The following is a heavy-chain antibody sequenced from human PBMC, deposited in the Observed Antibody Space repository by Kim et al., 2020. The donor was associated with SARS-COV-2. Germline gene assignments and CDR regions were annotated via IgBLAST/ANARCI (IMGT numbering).Heavy chain of an antibody. J-gene: IGHJ4*02. Sequence: GGSLRLSCAASGFTFSSYWMSWVRQAPGKGLEWVANIKQEGSEKYYVDSVKGRFTISRDNAKNSLYLQMNSLRAEDTAVYYCARRGGTAATNHIDYWGQGTLVTVSS. CDR3: ARRGGTAATNHIDY. CDR1: GFTFSSYW. V-gene: IGHV3-7*03. CDR2: IKQEGSEK. D-gene: IGHD6-13*01.